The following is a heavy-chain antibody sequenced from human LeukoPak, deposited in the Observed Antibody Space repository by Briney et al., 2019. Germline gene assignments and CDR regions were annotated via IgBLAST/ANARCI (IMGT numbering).Heavy chain of an antibody. CDR2: INPSGGST. V-gene: IGHV1-46*01. Sequence: ASVKVSCKASGYTFTSYYMHWVRQAPGQGLEWMGIINPSGGSTSYAQKFQGRVTMTRDMSTSTVYMELSSLRSEDTAVYYCARSLARSGWYASYYYYYMDVWGKGTTVTVSS. CDR1: GYTFTSYY. D-gene: IGHD6-19*01. CDR3: ARSLARSGWYASYYYYYMDV. J-gene: IGHJ6*03.